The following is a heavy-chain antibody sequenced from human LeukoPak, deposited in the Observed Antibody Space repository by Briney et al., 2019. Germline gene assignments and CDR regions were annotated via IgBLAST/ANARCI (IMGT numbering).Heavy chain of an antibody. CDR1: GFTFSSYE. J-gene: IGHJ6*04. V-gene: IGHV3-48*03. CDR2: ISSSRSTI. CDR3: ARPGDGMDV. Sequence: GGSLRLSCAASGFTFSSYEMNWVRQAPGKVLEWFSYISSSRSTIYYADSVKGRFTISRDNAKNSLYLQMNSLRAEDTAVYYCARPGDGMDVWGKGPTVTVSS.